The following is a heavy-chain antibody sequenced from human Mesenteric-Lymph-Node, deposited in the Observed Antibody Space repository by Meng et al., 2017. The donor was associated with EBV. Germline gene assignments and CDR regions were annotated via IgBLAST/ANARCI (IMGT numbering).Heavy chain of an antibody. Sequence: QVAPREVGPGLRKPWEPRALTCAVSGGSIRSWNWWSWARQPPGKGLEWIGEVYHSGSTNYNPSLKSRVSMSVDTSKNHFSLKLTSVTAADTAMYYCAEVLNGYYYFDYWGQGTLVTVSS. D-gene: IGHD3-22*01. CDR2: VYHSGST. V-gene: IGHV4-4*02. CDR1: GGSIRSWNW. CDR3: AEVLNGYYYFDY. J-gene: IGHJ4*02.